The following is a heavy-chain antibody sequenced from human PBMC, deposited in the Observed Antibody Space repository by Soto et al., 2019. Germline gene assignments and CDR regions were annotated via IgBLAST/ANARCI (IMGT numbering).Heavy chain of an antibody. CDR2: IFPIFGTA. J-gene: IGHJ4*02. Sequence: SVKVSCKASGGTFSSYAISWVRQAPGQGLEWMGGIFPIFGTANYAQKFQGRVTITADESTSTAYMELSSLRSEDTAVYYCARLLRGYSYDDYYFDYWGQGTLVTVSS. D-gene: IGHD5-18*01. CDR1: GGTFSSYA. CDR3: ARLLRGYSYDDYYFDY. V-gene: IGHV1-69*13.